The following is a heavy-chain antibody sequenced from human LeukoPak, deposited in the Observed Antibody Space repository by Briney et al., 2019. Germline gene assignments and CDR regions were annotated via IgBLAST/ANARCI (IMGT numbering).Heavy chain of an antibody. CDR2: KPRGRNNI. J-gene: IGHJ3*01. CDR3: SSWLGDLLLSL. D-gene: IGHD6-19*01. Sequence: PGRSLRLSCAAAEFIFSNYEVNWFRQAAGKGLEWISYKPRGRNNISYSDSVKGRIAVSIDPAKNSVYLQMNSLRDEDTAVYYCSSWLGDLLLSLCGQGTMVTVSS. CDR1: EFIFSNYE. V-gene: IGHV3-48*03.